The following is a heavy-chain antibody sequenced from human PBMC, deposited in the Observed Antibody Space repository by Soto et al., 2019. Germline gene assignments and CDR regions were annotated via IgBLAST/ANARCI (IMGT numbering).Heavy chain of an antibody. J-gene: IGHJ4*02. V-gene: IGHV3-7*05. D-gene: IGHD6-19*01. CDR1: GFTFSSYW. CDR3: AREFYHPLYSSGWKPYFDY. CDR2: IKQDGSEK. Sequence: EVQLVESGGGLVQPGGSLRLSCAASGFTFSSYWMSWVRQAPGKGLEWVANIKQDGSEKYYVDSVKGRFTISRDNAQNSLYLQMKSLRAEDTAVYYCAREFYHPLYSSGWKPYFDYWGQGTLVTVSS.